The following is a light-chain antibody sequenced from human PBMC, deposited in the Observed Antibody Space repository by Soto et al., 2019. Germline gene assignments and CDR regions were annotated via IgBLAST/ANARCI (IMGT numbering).Light chain of an antibody. CDR3: QQSYSTPYT. J-gene: IGKJ2*01. V-gene: IGKV1-39*01. CDR1: QSISNY. Sequence: DIHMTQSPSSLPEPVGHRFTIPCRASQSISNYLNWYQQKPGKAPNLLIYIASNLHSGVPSRFSGSGSGTDFTLTISSLQPEDFATYYCQQSYSTPYTFGQRTKVDI. CDR2: IAS.